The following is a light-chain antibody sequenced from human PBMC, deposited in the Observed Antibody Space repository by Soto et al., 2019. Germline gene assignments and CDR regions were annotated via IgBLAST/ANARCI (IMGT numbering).Light chain of an antibody. Sequence: DIQMTPSPSTLSASVGDRVTITCRSSQSISSWLAWYQQKPGKAPKLLIYDASSLESGVPSRFSGSGSGTEFTLTISRLQPDDFATYYCQQYNSYWTFGQGTKVDNK. CDR2: DAS. CDR1: QSISSW. CDR3: QQYNSYWT. V-gene: IGKV1-5*01. J-gene: IGKJ1*01.